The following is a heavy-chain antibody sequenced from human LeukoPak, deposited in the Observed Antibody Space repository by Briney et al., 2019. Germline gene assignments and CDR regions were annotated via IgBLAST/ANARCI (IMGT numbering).Heavy chain of an antibody. CDR2: IKSKTDGGTT. V-gene: IGHV3-15*01. J-gene: IGHJ4*02. D-gene: IGHD5-12*01. CDR1: GFTFSNAW. CDR3: TTSNSGYDYLFDY. Sequence: NTGGSLRLSCAASGFTFSNAWMSWVRQAPGKGLEWVGRIKSKTDGGTTDYAAPVKGRFTISRDDSKNTLYLQINSLKTEDTAVYYCTTSNSGYDYLFDYWGQGTLVTVSS.